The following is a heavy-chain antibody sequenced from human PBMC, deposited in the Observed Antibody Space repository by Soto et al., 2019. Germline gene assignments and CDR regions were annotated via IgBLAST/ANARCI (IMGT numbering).Heavy chain of an antibody. D-gene: IGHD3-22*01. J-gene: IGHJ4*02. CDR2: IIPILGIA. Sequence: SVKVSCKASGGTCSSYTISWVRQAPGQGLEWMGRIIPILGIANYAQKFQGRVTITADKSTSTAYMELSSLRSEDTAVYYCAREYYYDSSGYCDYWAQGTLVTVSS. V-gene: IGHV1-69*04. CDR3: AREYYYDSSGYCDY. CDR1: GGTCSSYT.